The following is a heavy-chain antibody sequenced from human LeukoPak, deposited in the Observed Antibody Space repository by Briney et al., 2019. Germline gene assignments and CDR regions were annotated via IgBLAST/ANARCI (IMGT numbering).Heavy chain of an antibody. Sequence: PGASLRLPCAASGFTFSSYAMSWVRQAPGKGLEWVSAISGSGGSTYYADSVKGRFTISRDNSKNTLYLQMNSLRAEDTAVYYCAKGDYGVFSGWFDPWGQGTLVTVSS. CDR1: GFTFSSYA. CDR3: AKGDYGVFSGWFDP. V-gene: IGHV3-23*01. D-gene: IGHD4-17*01. J-gene: IGHJ5*02. CDR2: ISGSGGST.